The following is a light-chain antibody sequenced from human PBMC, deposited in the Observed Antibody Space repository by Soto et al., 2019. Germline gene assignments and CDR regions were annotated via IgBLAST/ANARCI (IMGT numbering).Light chain of an antibody. Sequence: EVLMTQSPATVSVSRGERATLSCRASQSVSSNLAWYQQKPGQAPRLLIYGASTRATGIPARFSGSGSGTEFTLTISSLQSEDFAVYYCQQYNNWLGTFGQGTKVDIK. J-gene: IGKJ1*01. V-gene: IGKV3-15*01. CDR1: QSVSSN. CDR3: QQYNNWLGT. CDR2: GAS.